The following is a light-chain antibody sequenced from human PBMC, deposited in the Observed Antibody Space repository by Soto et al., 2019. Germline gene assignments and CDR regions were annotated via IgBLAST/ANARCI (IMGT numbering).Light chain of an antibody. V-gene: IGLV2-23*03. CDR3: CSYAGSSTFFYV. J-gene: IGLJ1*01. Sequence: QSALTHPASVSGSPGQSITISCTGTRSDVGSYNLVSWYQQHPGKAPKLMIYEGSKRPSGVSNRSSGSKSDNTASLTISGLQAEDEADYYCCSYAGSSTFFYVLGTGTKVTVL. CDR2: EGS. CDR1: RSDVGSYNL.